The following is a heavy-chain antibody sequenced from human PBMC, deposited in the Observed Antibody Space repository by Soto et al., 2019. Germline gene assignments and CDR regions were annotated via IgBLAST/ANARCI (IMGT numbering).Heavy chain of an antibody. V-gene: IGHV3-30-3*01. CDR2: ISYDGSNK. CDR3: ATGERWDFWSGYQVDY. CDR1: GFTFSSYA. Sequence: HPGGSLRLSCAASGFTFSSYAMHWVRQAPGKGLEWVAVISYDGSNKYYADSVKGRFTISRDNSKNTLYLQMNSLRAEDTAVYYCATGERWDFWSGYQVDYWGQGTLVTVYS. D-gene: IGHD3-3*01. J-gene: IGHJ4*02.